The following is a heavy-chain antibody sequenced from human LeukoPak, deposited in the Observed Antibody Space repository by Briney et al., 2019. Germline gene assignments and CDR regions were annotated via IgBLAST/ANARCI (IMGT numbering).Heavy chain of an antibody. CDR1: GYTFTSYD. CDR2: MNPNSGNT. D-gene: IGHD3-16*02. V-gene: IGHV1-8*01. CDR3: ARGMWGSYRHNWFDP. Sequence: ASVKVSCKASGYTFTSYDINWVRQATGQGLEWMGWMNPNSGNTGYAQKFQGRVTMTRNTSISTAYMELSSLRPEDTAVYYCARGMWGSYRHNWFDPWGQGTLVTVSS. J-gene: IGHJ5*02.